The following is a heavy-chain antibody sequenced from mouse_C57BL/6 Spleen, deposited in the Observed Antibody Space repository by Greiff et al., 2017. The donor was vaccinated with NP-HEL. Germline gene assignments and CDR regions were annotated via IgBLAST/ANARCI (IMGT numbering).Heavy chain of an antibody. CDR2: ISSGSSTI. Sequence: DVQLVESGGGLVKPGGSLKLSCAASGFTFSDYGMHWVRQAPEKGLEWVAYISSGSSTIYYADTVKGRFTISRDNAKNTLFLQMTSLRSEDTAMYYCARGATVVAPWYFDVWGTGTTVTVSS. CDR3: ARGATVVAPWYFDV. CDR1: GFTFSDYG. D-gene: IGHD1-1*01. V-gene: IGHV5-17*01. J-gene: IGHJ1*03.